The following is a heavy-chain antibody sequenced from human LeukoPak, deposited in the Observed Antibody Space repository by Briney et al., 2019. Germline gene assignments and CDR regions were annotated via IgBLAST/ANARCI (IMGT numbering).Heavy chain of an antibody. CDR3: AREMSGSGKSY. Sequence: GGSLRLSCAASGFTFSSYEMNWVRQAPGKGLEWVSYISSSGSIIYYAESVKGRFTISRDNAKNSLFLQMNSLRAEDTAVYYCAREMSGSGKSYWGQGNLVTVSS. D-gene: IGHD3-10*01. CDR1: GFTFSSYE. V-gene: IGHV3-48*03. J-gene: IGHJ4*02. CDR2: ISSSGSII.